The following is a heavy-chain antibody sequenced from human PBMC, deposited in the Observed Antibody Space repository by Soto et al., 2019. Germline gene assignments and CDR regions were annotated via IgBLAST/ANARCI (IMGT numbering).Heavy chain of an antibody. D-gene: IGHD3-3*01. CDR3: ARDIFGGAYDFLH. CDR2: ISSGGSP. Sequence: EVQLVESGGGLVQPGGSLRLSCAASGFRVSSLYMTWVRQAPGKGLQWVAVISSGGSPYYADSVKGRFTISRDNSKNTRDLERNSLRAEDTAGYYCARDIFGGAYDFLHGGQGTLVTVSS. CDR1: GFRVSSLY. J-gene: IGHJ4*02. V-gene: IGHV3-66*01.